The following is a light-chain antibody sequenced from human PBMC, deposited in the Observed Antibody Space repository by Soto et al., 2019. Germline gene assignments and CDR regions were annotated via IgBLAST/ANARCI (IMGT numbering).Light chain of an antibody. Sequence: DIVLTQSPGTLSLSPGERATLSCRASQSVSSSYLAWYQQKPGQAPRLLIYGASNRATGIPDRFSGSGSGTDFTLTISRLEPEDFATYYCQQANSFPFTFGQGTKLEIK. CDR3: QQANSFPFT. CDR2: GAS. J-gene: IGKJ2*01. V-gene: IGKV3-20*01. CDR1: QSVSSSY.